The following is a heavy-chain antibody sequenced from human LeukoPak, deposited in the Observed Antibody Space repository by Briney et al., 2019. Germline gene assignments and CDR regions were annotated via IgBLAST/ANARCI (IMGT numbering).Heavy chain of an antibody. CDR3: ARGDDSSGYYSFDY. J-gene: IGHJ4*02. CDR1: GFTLRSYT. CDR2: IGISSNKI. D-gene: IGHD3-22*01. V-gene: IGHV3-21*01. Sequence: GGSLRLSCAASGFTLRSYTMNWVRQAPGKGLEWVSSIGISSNKIYYADSVKGRFIISRDNAKNSVYLQMNSLRAEDTAVYYCARGDDSSGYYSFDYWGQGTLVTVSS.